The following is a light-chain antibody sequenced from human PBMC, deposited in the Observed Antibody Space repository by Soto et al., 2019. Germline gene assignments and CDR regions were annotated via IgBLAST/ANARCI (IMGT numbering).Light chain of an antibody. CDR1: SSNIGAGYD. V-gene: IGLV1-40*01. J-gene: IGLJ1*01. CDR2: GNS. Sequence: SVLTQPPSGSGAPGQRVTISCTGSSSNIGAGYDVHWYQQLPGTAPKLLIYGNSNRPSGVPDRFSGSKSGTSASLAITGLQAEDEADYYCQSYDSSLSRVFGTGTKVTVL. CDR3: QSYDSSLSRV.